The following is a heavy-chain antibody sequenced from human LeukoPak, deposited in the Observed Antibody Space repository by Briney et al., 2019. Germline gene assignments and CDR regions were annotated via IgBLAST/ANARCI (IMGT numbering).Heavy chain of an antibody. Sequence: ASVKFSCKASGYTFTSYAMNWVRQAPGQGLEWMGWINTNTGNPTYAQGFTGRFVFSLDTSVSTAYLQISSLKAEDTAVYYCARSEPKRITMIVVNDAFDIWGQGTMVTVSS. J-gene: IGHJ3*02. CDR2: INTNTGNP. D-gene: IGHD3-22*01. CDR1: GYTFTSYA. V-gene: IGHV7-4-1*02. CDR3: ARSEPKRITMIVVNDAFDI.